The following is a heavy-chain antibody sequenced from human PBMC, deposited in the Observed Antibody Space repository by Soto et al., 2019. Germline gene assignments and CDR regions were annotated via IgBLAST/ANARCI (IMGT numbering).Heavy chain of an antibody. Sequence: SVKVSCKASGGTFSSYAISWVRQALGQGLEWMGGIIPIFGTANYAQKFQGRVTITADESTSTAYMELSSLRSEDTAVYYCASRYSSSSGYYYGMDVWGQGTTVTVSS. J-gene: IGHJ6*02. CDR1: GGTFSSYA. CDR3: ASRYSSSSGYYYGMDV. CDR2: IIPIFGTA. V-gene: IGHV1-69*13. D-gene: IGHD6-6*01.